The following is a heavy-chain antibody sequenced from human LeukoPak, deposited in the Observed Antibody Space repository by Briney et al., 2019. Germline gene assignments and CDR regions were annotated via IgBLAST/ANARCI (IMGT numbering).Heavy chain of an antibody. CDR1: GYSFTSYW. D-gene: IGHD6-13*01. CDR3: ARDARRGIAAAGTWGFDY. CDR2: IYPGDSDT. V-gene: IGHV5-51*01. J-gene: IGHJ4*02. Sequence: GESLKISCKGSGYSFTSYWIGWVRQMPGKALEWMGIIYPGDSDTRYSPSFQGQVTISADKSISTAYMELSRLRSDDTAVYYCARDARRGIAAAGTWGFDYWGQGTLVTVSS.